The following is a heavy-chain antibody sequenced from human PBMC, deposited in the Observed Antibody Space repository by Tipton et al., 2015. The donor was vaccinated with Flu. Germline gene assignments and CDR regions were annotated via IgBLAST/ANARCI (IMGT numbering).Heavy chain of an antibody. V-gene: IGHV4-39*07. CDR3: ARAPIVVVVAAWRESIPSWFDP. CDR1: GGSISSSSYY. D-gene: IGHD2-15*01. Sequence: GLVKPSETLSLTCTVSGGSISSSSYYWGWIRQPPGKGLEWIGSIYYSGSTYYNPSLKSRVTISVDTSKNQFSLKLSSVTAADTAVYYCARAPIVVVVAAWRESIPSWFDPWGQGTLVTVSS. CDR2: IYYSGST. J-gene: IGHJ5*02.